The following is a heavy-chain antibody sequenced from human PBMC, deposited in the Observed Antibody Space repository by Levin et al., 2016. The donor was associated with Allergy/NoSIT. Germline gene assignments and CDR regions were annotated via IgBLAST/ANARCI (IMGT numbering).Heavy chain of an antibody. Sequence: GGSLRLSCGASGFTFSDYAMNWVRQAPGKGLEWVSSIDSSTSYIFYADSVKGRFTISRDDSKTTLHLQMRSLRVEDTAVYYCVKDLHTMPRDFWGQGTLVTVSS. CDR2: IDSSTSYI. J-gene: IGHJ4*02. CDR1: GFTFSDYA. CDR3: VKDLHTMPRDF. D-gene: IGHD5-24*01. V-gene: IGHV3-21*01.